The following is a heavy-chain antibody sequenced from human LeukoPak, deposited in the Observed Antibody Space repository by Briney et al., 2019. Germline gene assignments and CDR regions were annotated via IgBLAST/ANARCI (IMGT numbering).Heavy chain of an antibody. CDR3: ARGGDSYGFRFYYYYYMDV. V-gene: IGHV4-39*01. D-gene: IGHD5-18*01. CDR2: IYYSGST. CDR1: GGSISSSSYY. J-gene: IGHJ6*03. Sequence: SETLSLTCTVSGGSISSSSYYWGWIRQPPGKGLEWIGSIYYSGSTYYNPSLKSRVTISVDTSKNQFSLKLSSVTAADTAVYYCARGGDSYGFRFYYYYYMDVWGKGTTVTVSS.